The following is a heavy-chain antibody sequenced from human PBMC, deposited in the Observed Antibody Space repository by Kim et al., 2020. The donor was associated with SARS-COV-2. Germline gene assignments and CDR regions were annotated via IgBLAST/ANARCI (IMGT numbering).Heavy chain of an antibody. Sequence: GESLKISCKGSGYSFSTYWIGWVRQMPGKGLEWMGLIYPGDSETRYSPSFQDQVTMSADKSISTAYLQWSSLKASDTATYYCARRHSDSSGYYSPYWYFDLWGRGTLVIVSS. CDR1: GYSFSTYW. CDR2: IYPGDSET. D-gene: IGHD3-22*01. J-gene: IGHJ2*01. V-gene: IGHV5-51*01. CDR3: ARRHSDSSGYYSPYWYFDL.